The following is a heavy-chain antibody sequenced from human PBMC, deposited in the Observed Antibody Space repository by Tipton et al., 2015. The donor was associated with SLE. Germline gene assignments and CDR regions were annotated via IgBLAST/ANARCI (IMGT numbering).Heavy chain of an antibody. D-gene: IGHD6-13*01. CDR3: ARGIAAAERPEYFQH. J-gene: IGHJ1*01. CDR2: IYYSGST. Sequence: TLSLTCTVSGGSISSGGYYWSWIRQHPGKGLEWIGYIYYSGSTYYNPSLESRVTISVDTSKNQFSLKLSSVTAADTAVYYCARGIAAAERPEYFQHWGQGTLVTVSS. CDR1: GGSISSGGYY. V-gene: IGHV4-31*03.